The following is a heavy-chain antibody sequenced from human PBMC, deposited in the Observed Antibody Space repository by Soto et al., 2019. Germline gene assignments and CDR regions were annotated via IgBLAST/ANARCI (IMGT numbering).Heavy chain of an antibody. Sequence: ASVKVSCKASGYTFTSYDINWVRQATGQGLEWMGWMNPNSGNTGYAQKFQGRVTMTRNTSISTAYMELSSLRSEDTAVYYCARGINMGPIVVVVAANKAGWFDPWGQGTLVTVSS. CDR1: GYTFTSYD. CDR3: ARGINMGPIVVVVAANKAGWFDP. CDR2: MNPNSGNT. J-gene: IGHJ5*02. D-gene: IGHD2-15*01. V-gene: IGHV1-8*01.